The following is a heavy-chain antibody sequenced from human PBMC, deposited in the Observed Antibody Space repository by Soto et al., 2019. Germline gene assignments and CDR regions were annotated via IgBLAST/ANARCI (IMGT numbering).Heavy chain of an antibody. J-gene: IGHJ4*02. Sequence: GGSLRLSCAASGFTFSSYSMNWVRQAPGKGLEWVSSISSSSSYIYYADSVKGRFTISRDNAKNSLYLQMNSLRAEDTAVYYCARDRLQRRVSYYDYIWGSYRNDYWGQGTLVTVSS. CDR1: GFTFSSYS. CDR3: ARDRLQRRVSYYDYIWGSYRNDY. D-gene: IGHD3-16*01. V-gene: IGHV3-21*01. CDR2: ISSSSSYI.